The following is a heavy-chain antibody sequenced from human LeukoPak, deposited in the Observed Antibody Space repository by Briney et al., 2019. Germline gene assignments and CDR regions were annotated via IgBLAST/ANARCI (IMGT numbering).Heavy chain of an antibody. Sequence: SETLSLTCAVSGYSINSGYYWGWIRQPPGKGLEWIGSIHHTGSTYNNPSLKSRVTMSVDASKNQFSLKLSSVTAADTAVYYCARGHIDSGSYRPTLFDYWGQGTLVTVSS. V-gene: IGHV4-38-2*01. CDR2: IHHTGST. J-gene: IGHJ4*02. CDR3: ARGHIDSGSYRPTLFDY. D-gene: IGHD1-26*01. CDR1: GYSINSGYY.